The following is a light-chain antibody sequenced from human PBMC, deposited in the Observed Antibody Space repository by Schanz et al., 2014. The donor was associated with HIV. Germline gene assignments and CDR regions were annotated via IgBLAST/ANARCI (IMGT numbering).Light chain of an antibody. J-gene: IGKJ1*01. CDR2: GAS. Sequence: EIVLTQSPGTLSLSPGERATLSCRASQTVSSHFLAWYQQKPGQAPRLLIFGASNRATGFPDRFSGSASGTDFTLTISSLQSEDFAVYYCLAVGTFGQGTKVEIK. CDR1: QTVSSHF. CDR3: LAVGT. V-gene: IGKV3-20*01.